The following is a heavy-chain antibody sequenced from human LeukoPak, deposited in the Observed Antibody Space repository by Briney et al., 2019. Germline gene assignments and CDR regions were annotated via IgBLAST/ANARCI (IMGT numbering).Heavy chain of an antibody. CDR1: GFTFSSYG. CDR2: ISYDGSNK. J-gene: IGHJ4*02. V-gene: IGHV3-30*03. D-gene: IGHD3-9*01. Sequence: PGRSLRLSCAASGFTFSSYGMHWVRQAPGKGLEWVAVISYDGSNKYYADSVKGRFTISRDNSKNTLYLQMNSLRAEDTAVYYCARIVAPEYYDILTGYRPGGYFDYWGQGTLVTVSS. CDR3: ARIVAPEYYDILTGYRPGGYFDY.